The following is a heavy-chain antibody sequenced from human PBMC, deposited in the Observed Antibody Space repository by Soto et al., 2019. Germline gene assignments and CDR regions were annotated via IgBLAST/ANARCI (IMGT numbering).Heavy chain of an antibody. J-gene: IGHJ4*02. CDR2: IKKKGDKYTT. D-gene: IGHD3-3*01. Sequence: EVQLAESGGDLVQPGGSLRLSCAASGFTFSEHFMDWVRQAPGKGLEWVGLIKKKGDKYTTQYAAYERGRFTISRDDSENTLYLQMNTLKIEDAAVSYCSDCWSSAFDAWGQGTLVIVSS. CDR3: SDCWSSAFDA. V-gene: IGHV3-72*01. CDR1: GFTFSEHF.